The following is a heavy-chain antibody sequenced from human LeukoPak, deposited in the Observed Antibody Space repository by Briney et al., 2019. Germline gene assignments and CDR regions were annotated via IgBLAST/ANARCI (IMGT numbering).Heavy chain of an antibody. Sequence: GGSLRLSCAASGSTVSDNYMNWVRQAPGKGLEWILLIYSGGTTSYADSVKGRFTISRDDSKNTLYLQMNNVRADDTAGYYCARDPPAVPTNTHGWGQGTLVTVSS. J-gene: IGHJ4*02. CDR1: GSTVSDNY. D-gene: IGHD2-2*01. V-gene: IGHV3-66*01. CDR3: ARDPPAVPTNTHG. CDR2: IYSGGTT.